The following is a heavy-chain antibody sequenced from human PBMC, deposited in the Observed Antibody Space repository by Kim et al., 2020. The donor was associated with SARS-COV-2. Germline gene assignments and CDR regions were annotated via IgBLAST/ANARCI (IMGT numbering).Heavy chain of an antibody. D-gene: IGHD3-10*01. CDR2: ISSDSVYI. J-gene: IGHJ6*02. CDR1: GFTLSTYS. Sequence: GGSLRLSCAASGFTLSTYSMHWVRQPPGKGLEWVSSISSDSVYIYYADSVNGRFTISRDNAKNSLYLQMNSLTAEDTAVYYCAAVYPSGSLDVWGQGTT. V-gene: IGHV3-21*06. CDR3: AAVYPSGSLDV.